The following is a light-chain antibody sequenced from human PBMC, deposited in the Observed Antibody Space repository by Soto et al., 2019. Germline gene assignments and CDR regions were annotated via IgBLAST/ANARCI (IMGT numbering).Light chain of an antibody. V-gene: IGKV3-20*01. CDR1: QTVSNN. CDR3: QQYGNSPWT. Sequence: EIVMTQSPATLSVTPGERATLSCRASQTVSNNLAWYQQKPGQAPRLLIYGASSRATGIPDRFSGSGSGTDFTLTISRLEPEDFAVYYCQQYGNSPWTFGQGTKVDIK. CDR2: GAS. J-gene: IGKJ1*01.